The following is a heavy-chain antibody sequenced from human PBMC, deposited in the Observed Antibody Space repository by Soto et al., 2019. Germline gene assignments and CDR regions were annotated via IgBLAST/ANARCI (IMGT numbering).Heavy chain of an antibody. CDR3: ATASGDYGGNSGAFDI. CDR2: FDPEDGET. CDR1: GYTLTELS. Sequence: ASVKVSCKVSGYTLTELSMHWGRQAPGKGLEWMGGFDPEDGETIYAQKFQGRVTMTEDTSTDTAYMELSSLRSEDTAVYYCATASGDYGGNSGAFDIWGQGTMVTV. D-gene: IGHD4-17*01. J-gene: IGHJ3*02. V-gene: IGHV1-24*01.